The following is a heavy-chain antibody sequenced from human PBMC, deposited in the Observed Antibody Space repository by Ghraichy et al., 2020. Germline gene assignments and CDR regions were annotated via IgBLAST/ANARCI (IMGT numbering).Heavy chain of an antibody. CDR1: GDSVSSGSYY. CDR2: TYYSGST. J-gene: IGHJ3*02. CDR3: ARDVSSSSKQGGFDI. V-gene: IGHV4-61*01. D-gene: IGHD6-6*01. Sequence: SETLSLTCTVSGDSVSSGSYYWSWIRQPPGKGLEWIENTYYSGSTNYNPSLKSRVTISVDTSKNQFSLKLSSVTAADTAMYYCARDVSSSSKQGGFDIWGQGTMVTVSS.